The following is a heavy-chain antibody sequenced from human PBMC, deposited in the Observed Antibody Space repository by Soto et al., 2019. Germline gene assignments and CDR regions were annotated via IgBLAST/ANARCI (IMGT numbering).Heavy chain of an antibody. J-gene: IGHJ4*02. Sequence: EVQLVESGGGLVQPGGSLRLSCAASGFSISNYWMSWVRQAPGKGMEWVANINQDGRKKFYVDSVKGRFTISRDNAKKSLHLQMNRLRADDTAVYYCARDAYYDESNGYFDSWGQGTLVTVSS. CDR3: ARDAYYDESNGYFDS. V-gene: IGHV3-7*03. D-gene: IGHD3-22*01. CDR1: GFSISNYW. CDR2: INQDGRKK.